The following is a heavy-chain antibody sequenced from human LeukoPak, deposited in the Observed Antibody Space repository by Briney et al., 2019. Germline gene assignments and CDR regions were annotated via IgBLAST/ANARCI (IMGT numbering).Heavy chain of an antibody. CDR3: ARIGGSYAAKGWFDP. J-gene: IGHJ5*02. Sequence: ASVKVSCKASGYTFTSYYMHWVRQAPGQGLEWMGIINPSGGSTSYAQKFQGRVTMTRDMSTSTVYMELSRLRSDDTAVYYCARIGGSYAAKGWFDPWGQGTLVTVSS. V-gene: IGHV1-46*01. CDR1: GYTFTSYY. CDR2: INPSGGST. D-gene: IGHD1-26*01.